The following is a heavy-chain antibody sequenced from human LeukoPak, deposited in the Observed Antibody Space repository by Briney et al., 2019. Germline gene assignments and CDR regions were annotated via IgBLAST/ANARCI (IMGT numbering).Heavy chain of an antibody. Sequence: GASVKVSCKASGGTFSSYAISWVRQAPGQGLEWMGGIIPIFGTANYAQKFQGRVTITADESTSTAYMELSSLRSEDTAVYYCARVRRPFYDILTGDAFDIWGQGTMVTVSS. V-gene: IGHV1-69*13. D-gene: IGHD3-9*01. CDR1: GGTFSSYA. CDR3: ARVRRPFYDILTGDAFDI. CDR2: IIPIFGTA. J-gene: IGHJ3*02.